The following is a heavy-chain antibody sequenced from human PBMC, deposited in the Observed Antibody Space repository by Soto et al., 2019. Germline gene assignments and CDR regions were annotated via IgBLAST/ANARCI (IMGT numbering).Heavy chain of an antibody. CDR2: IYYSGTT. J-gene: IGHJ3*02. V-gene: IGHV4-59*01. CDR3: ASTHSVVVTDSFDI. D-gene: IGHD2-21*02. CDR1: DGTTSSYY. Sequence: SETLALTCTVADGTTSSYYWCWIRQPPGKGLEWIGYIYYSGTTNYNPSLKSRVTISVDTSKNQFSLKLSSVTAADTAVYYCASTHSVVVTDSFDIRGQGIMVTVSS.